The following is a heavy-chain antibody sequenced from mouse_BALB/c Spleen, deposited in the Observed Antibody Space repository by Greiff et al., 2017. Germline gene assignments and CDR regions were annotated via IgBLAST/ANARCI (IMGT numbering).Heavy chain of an antibody. CDR3: AREFSFYYDYDVGYFDY. V-gene: IGHV2-9*02. CDR1: GFSLTSYG. D-gene: IGHD2-4*01. CDR2: IWAGGST. J-gene: IGHJ2*01. Sequence: QVQLQQSGPGLVAPSQSLSITCTVSGFSLTSYGVHWVRQPPGKGLEWLGVIWAGGSTNYNSALMSRLSISKDNSKSQVFLKMNSLQTDDTAMYYCAREFSFYYDYDVGYFDYWGQGTTLTVSS.